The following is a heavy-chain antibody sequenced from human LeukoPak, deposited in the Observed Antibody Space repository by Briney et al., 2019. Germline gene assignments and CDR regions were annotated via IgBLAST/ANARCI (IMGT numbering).Heavy chain of an antibody. J-gene: IGHJ4*02. Sequence: GGSLRLSCAASGFTFSSYAMSWVCQAPGKGLEWVSAISGSGGSTYYADSVKGRFTISRDNSKNTLYLQMNSLRAEDTAVYYCAKHGAPPQRYSYESSVYYPPFDYWGRGPLATVPS. CDR2: ISGSGGST. CDR3: AKHGAPPQRYSYESSVYYPPFDY. V-gene: IGHV3-23*01. CDR1: GFTFSSYA. D-gene: IGHD3-22*01.